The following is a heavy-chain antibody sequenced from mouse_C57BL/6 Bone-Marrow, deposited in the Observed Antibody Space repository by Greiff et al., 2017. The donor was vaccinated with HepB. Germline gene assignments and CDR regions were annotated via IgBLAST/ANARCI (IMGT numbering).Heavy chain of an antibody. CDR2: IWSGGST. J-gene: IGHJ3*01. Sequence: QVQLKESVPGLVQPSQSLSITCTVSGFSLTSYGVHWVRQSPGKGLEWLGVIWSGGSTDYNAAFISRLSISKDNSKSQVFFKMNSLQADDTAIYYCARLFIPFAYWGQGTLVTVSA. CDR3: ARLFIPFAY. V-gene: IGHV2-2*01. D-gene: IGHD1-1*01. CDR1: GFSLTSYG.